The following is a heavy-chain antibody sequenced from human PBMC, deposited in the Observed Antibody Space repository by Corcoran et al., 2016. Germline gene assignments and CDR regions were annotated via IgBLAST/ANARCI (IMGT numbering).Heavy chain of an antibody. Sequence: EVQLVESGGGLVQPGGSLRLSCAASGFTFSSYWMSWVRQAPGKGLEWVANIKQDGSEKYYVDSVKGRFTISRDNAKNSLYLQMNRLRAENTAVYYGARITSYYDFVSGDHATIDYWGQGTLVTVSS. J-gene: IGHJ4*02. D-gene: IGHD3-3*01. CDR2: IKQDGSEK. CDR3: ARITSYYDFVSGDHATIDY. CDR1: GFTFSSYW. V-gene: IGHV3-7*03.